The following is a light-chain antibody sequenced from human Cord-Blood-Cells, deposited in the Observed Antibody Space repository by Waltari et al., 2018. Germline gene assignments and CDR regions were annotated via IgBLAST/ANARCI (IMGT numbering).Light chain of an antibody. CDR1: SSDDGGYNY. V-gene: IGLV2-14*01. CDR2: DVS. J-gene: IGLJ3*02. CDR3: SSYTSSSTWV. Sequence: QSALTQPASVSGSPGQSITISCTGTSSDDGGYNYVSWYQQHPGKAPKLMIYDVSKRPSGVSTRFSGSKSGNTASLTISGLQAEDEADYYCSSYTSSSTWVFGGGTKLTVL.